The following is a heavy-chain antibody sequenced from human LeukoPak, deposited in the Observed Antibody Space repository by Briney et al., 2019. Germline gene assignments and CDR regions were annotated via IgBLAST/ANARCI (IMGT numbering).Heavy chain of an antibody. CDR3: AREKSYYYYMDV. V-gene: IGHV4-59*01. J-gene: IGHJ6*03. Sequence: SETLSLTCTVSGGSISSYYWSWIRQPPGKGLEWIGYIYYSGSTNYNPSLKSRVTISVDTSKNQFSLKLSSVTAADTAVYYCAREKSYYYYMDVWGKGTTVTVSS. CDR2: IYYSGST. CDR1: GGSISSYY.